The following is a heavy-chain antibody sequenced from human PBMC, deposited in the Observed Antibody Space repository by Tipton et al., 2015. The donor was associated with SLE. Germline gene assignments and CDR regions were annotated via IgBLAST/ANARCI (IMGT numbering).Heavy chain of an antibody. CDR1: GGSFRDYS. D-gene: IGHD3-16*01. J-gene: IGHJ4*02. Sequence: TLSLTCAVYGGSFRDYSWTWIRQPPGKGLEWIGEINHSGRTNYNPSLKSRVTISVNTSKNQFSLKLSSVTAADAAVYYCARLRGTYYFDYWGQGTLVIVSS. CDR2: INHSGRT. CDR3: ARLRGTYYFDY. V-gene: IGHV4-34*01.